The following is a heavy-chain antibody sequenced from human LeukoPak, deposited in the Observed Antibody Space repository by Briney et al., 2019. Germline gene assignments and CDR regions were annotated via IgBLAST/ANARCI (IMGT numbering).Heavy chain of an antibody. CDR3: ARDRLAYCGGDCYPVYY. V-gene: IGHV1-2*02. CDR2: INPNSGGT. D-gene: IGHD2-21*02. Sequence: RVASVKVSCKASGYTFTGYYMHWVRQAPGQGLEWMGWINPNSGGTNYAQKFQGRVTMTRDTSISTAYMELSRLRSDDTAVYCCARDRLAYCGGDCYPVYYWGQGTLVTVSS. CDR1: GYTFTGYY. J-gene: IGHJ4*02.